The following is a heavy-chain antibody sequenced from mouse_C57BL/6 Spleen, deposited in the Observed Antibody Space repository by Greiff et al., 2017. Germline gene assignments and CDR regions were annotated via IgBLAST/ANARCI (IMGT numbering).Heavy chain of an antibody. CDR2: IYPGDGDT. V-gene: IGHV1-82*01. CDR1: GYAFSSSW. CDR3: ARGFDYGPWFAY. D-gene: IGHD1-1*01. J-gene: IGHJ3*01. Sequence: QVQLKQSGPELVKPGASVKISCKASGYAFSSSWMNWVKQRPGKGLEWIGRIYPGDGDTNYNGKFKGKATLTADKSSSTAYMQLSSLTSEDSAVYFCARGFDYGPWFAYWGQGTLVTVSA.